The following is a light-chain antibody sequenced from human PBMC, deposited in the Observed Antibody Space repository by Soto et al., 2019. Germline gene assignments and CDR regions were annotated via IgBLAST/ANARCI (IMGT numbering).Light chain of an antibody. Sequence: DFQLTQSPSTLSASVGDRVNITCRASQSLSGWLAWYQQKPGKAPKLLIYEVTSLETGIPSRFSSSGSGTEFTLTINSLQPDDSATYYCQQYFGAWTFGQGTKVEI. CDR1: QSLSGW. J-gene: IGKJ1*01. CDR3: QQYFGAWT. CDR2: EVT. V-gene: IGKV1-5*03.